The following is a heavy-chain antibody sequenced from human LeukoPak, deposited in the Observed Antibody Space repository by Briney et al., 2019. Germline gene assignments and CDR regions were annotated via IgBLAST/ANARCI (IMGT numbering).Heavy chain of an antibody. D-gene: IGHD2-2*01. CDR2: INQSGST. CDR1: GGSFSGYY. J-gene: IGHJ6*02. V-gene: IGHV4-34*01. CDR3: ARGPGGEVVPADYYYYYGMDV. Sequence: PSETLSLTCAVYGGSFSGYYWSWIRQPPGKGLEWIGEINQSGSTNYNPSLKSRVTISVDTSKNQFSLKLSSVTAADTAVYYCARGPGGEVVPADYYYYYGMDVWGQGTTVTVSS.